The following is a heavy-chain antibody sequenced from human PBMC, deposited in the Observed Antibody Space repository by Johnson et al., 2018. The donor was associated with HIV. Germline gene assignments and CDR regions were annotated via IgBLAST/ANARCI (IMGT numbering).Heavy chain of an antibody. CDR1: GFTVSSNY. CDR2: IYSGGST. Sequence: VQLVESGGGVVQPGRSLRLSCAASGFTVSSNYMTWVRQAPGKGLEWVSVIYSGGSTYYADSVKGRFTISRDNAKNSLYLQMNSLRAEDTALYYCAREQKFCSGGSCSNAFDVWGQGTMVTVSS. CDR3: AREQKFCSGGSCSNAFDV. D-gene: IGHD2-15*01. V-gene: IGHV3-66*01. J-gene: IGHJ3*01.